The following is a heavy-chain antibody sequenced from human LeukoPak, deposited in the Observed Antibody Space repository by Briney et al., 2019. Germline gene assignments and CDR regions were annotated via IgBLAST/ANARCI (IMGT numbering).Heavy chain of an antibody. CDR1: GYTFTSYD. D-gene: IGHD3-22*01. CDR2: INPNSGNT. V-gene: IGHV1-8*01. Sequence: ASVKVSCKASGYTFTSYDIKWVRQATGQGAEWMGWINPNSGNTGYAQKFEGRLSMTWNTATRTAYMELNSSKSEDSDLNSCVCKNRGDPRGTVVWNYDSDQGTLVTVSS. CDR3: VCKNRGDPRGTVVWNYD. J-gene: IGHJ4*02.